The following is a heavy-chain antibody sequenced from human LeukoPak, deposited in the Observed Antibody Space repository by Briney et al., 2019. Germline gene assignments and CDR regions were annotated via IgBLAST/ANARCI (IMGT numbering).Heavy chain of an antibody. V-gene: IGHV7-4-1*02. D-gene: IGHD3-22*01. CDR3: ARDRYYYDSSGYVSWYNWFDP. CDR1: GYTFTSYD. Sequence: ASVKVSCKASGYTFTSYDINWVRRATGQGLECMAWINTNTGNPTYAQGFTGRFVFSLDTSVSTAYLQISSLKAEDTAVYYCARDRYYYDSSGYVSWYNWFDPWGQGTLVTVSS. CDR2: INTNTGNP. J-gene: IGHJ5*02.